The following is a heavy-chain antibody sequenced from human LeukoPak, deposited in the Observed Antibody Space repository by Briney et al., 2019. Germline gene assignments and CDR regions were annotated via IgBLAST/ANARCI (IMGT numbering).Heavy chain of an antibody. V-gene: IGHV3-30*02. CDR2: IRYDGSNK. D-gene: IGHD3-22*01. CDR1: GYTFTGYY. J-gene: IGHJ4*02. CDR3: ARNYYDSSGYRNWDY. Sequence: SCKASGYTFTGYYMHWVRQAPGKGLEWVAFIRYDGSNKYYADSVKGRFTISRDNSKNTLYLQMNSLRAEDTAVYYCARNYYDSSGYRNWDYWGQGTLVTVSS.